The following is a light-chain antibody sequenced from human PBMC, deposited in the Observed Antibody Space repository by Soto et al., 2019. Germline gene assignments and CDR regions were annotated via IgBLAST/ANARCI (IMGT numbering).Light chain of an antibody. V-gene: IGLV1-40*01. CDR1: GSNIGAGYG. CDR2: GSD. J-gene: IGLJ1*01. Sequence: QSVLTQPPSVPGAPGQTVTISCTGSGSNIGAGYGVQWYQQLPGTAPRLLIYGSDDRPSGVPDRFSASVSGNSASLAITGLQTEDEAVYYCQSYDSKLSELFGHGTKVT. CDR3: QSYDSKLSEL.